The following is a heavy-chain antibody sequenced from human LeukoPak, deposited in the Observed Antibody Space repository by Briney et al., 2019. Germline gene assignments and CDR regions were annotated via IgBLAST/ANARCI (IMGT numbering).Heavy chain of an antibody. Sequence: GGSLRLSCTTSGFTFTNYWMSWFRQAPGKGPEWVGNINEDGSEKQYVDSVKGRFTISRDNSKNMLYLQMNSLRAEDTAVYYCARVRGSTSFYFDYWGQGTLVTVSS. J-gene: IGHJ4*02. D-gene: IGHD5-12*01. CDR1: GFTFTNYW. CDR3: ARVRGSTSFYFDY. CDR2: INEDGSEK. V-gene: IGHV3-7*01.